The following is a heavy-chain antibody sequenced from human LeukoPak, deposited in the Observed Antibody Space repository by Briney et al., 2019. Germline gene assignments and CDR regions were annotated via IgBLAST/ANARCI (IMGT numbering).Heavy chain of an antibody. CDR1: GGSISSGSYY. CDR2: IYTSGST. Sequence: PSQTLSLTCTVSGGSISSGSYYWSWIRQPAGKGLEWIGRIYTSGSTNYNPSLKSRVTISVDTSKNQFSLKLSSVTAADTAVYYCARLAGLGAFDIWGQGTMVTVSS. D-gene: IGHD6-19*01. V-gene: IGHV4-61*02. J-gene: IGHJ3*02. CDR3: ARLAGLGAFDI.